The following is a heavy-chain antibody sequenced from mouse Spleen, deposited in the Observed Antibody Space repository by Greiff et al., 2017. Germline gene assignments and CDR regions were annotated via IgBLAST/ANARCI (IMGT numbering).Heavy chain of an antibody. J-gene: IGHJ2*01. V-gene: IGHV5-6*01. CDR2: ISSGGSYT. CDR1: GFTFSSYG. D-gene: IGHD4-1*01. Sequence: EVHLVESGGDLVKPGGSLKLSCAASGFTFSSYGMSWVRQTPDKRLEWVATISSGGSYTYYPDSVKGRFTISRDNAKNTLYLQMSSLKSEDTAMYYCARHGTGRGYFDYWGQGTTLTVSS. CDR3: ARHGTGRGYFDY.